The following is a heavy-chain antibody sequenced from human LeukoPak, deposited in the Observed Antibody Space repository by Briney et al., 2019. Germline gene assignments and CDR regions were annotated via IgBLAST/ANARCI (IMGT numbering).Heavy chain of an antibody. CDR3: ASGGGGGWYKNDY. CDR2: IYTGGST. J-gene: IGHJ4*02. CDR1: GFAVSRNY. Sequence: GGSLRLSRAASGFAVSRNYMSWVRQAPGKGLEWVSVIYTGGSTYYADSVKDRFAISRDNSKNILYLQMNSLRAEDTAVYYCASGGGGGWYKNDYWGQGNLVTVSS. D-gene: IGHD6-19*01. V-gene: IGHV3-66*01.